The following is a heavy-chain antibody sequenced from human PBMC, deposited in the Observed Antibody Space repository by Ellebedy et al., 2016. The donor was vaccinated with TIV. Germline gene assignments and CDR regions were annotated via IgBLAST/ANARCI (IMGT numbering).Heavy chain of an antibody. CDR2: ISFDGGNQ. D-gene: IGHD6-19*01. Sequence: GESLKISXVASRIAFCLYGMHWVRQAPGRGLEWVAVISFDGGNQYYADSVQGRFTISRDNSKNTLFLQMTSLRPEDTAVYFCAKDRSKEVQWLDDPFDIWGRGTMVTVSS. CDR3: AKDRSKEVQWLDDPFDI. V-gene: IGHV3-30*18. J-gene: IGHJ3*02. CDR1: RIAFCLYG.